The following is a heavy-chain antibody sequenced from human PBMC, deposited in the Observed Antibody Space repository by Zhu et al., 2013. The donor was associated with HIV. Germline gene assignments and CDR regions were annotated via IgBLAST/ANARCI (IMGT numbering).Heavy chain of an antibody. CDR3: ARDGGEQWLVSLSSYYYYYGMDV. J-gene: IGHJ6*02. CDR1: GGTFSSYA. V-gene: IGHV1-69*01. CDR2: IIPIFGTA. Sequence: QVQLVQSGAEVKKPGSSVKVSCKASGGTFSSYAISWVRQAPGQGLEWMGGIIPIFGTANYAQKFQGRVTITADESTSTAYMELSSLRSEDTAVYYCARDGGEQWLVSLSSYYYYYGMDVWGQGTTVTVSS. D-gene: IGHD6-19*01.